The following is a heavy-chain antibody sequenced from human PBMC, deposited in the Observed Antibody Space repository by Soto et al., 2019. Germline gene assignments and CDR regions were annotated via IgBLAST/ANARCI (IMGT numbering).Heavy chain of an antibody. CDR1: GGSINSRY. Sequence: SETLSLTCTVSGGSINSRYWTWIRQHPGKGLEWIGYIYYNGRPNYTPSLQSRVTISIDTSKNQFSLILSSVTAAASAVYYCAGMRTASQGGGIDVWGPGTTVTVSS. J-gene: IGHJ6*02. CDR2: IYYNGRP. CDR3: AGMRTASQGGGIDV. V-gene: IGHV4-59*11. D-gene: IGHD1-1*01.